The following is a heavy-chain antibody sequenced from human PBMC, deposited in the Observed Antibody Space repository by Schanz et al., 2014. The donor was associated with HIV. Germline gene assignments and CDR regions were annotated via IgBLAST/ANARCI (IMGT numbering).Heavy chain of an antibody. V-gene: IGHV3-23*04. Sequence: VQLVESGGGVVQPGGSLRLSCAASGFTFSSYAMSVFRPAPGKGLEWVSAISGSISTTFYADSVKGRFTISRDNSRNALYLHMNSLRADDTAIYYCVKAYSSGFSGAGSGVQGALVTVSS. CDR2: ISGSISTT. D-gene: IGHD5-18*01. CDR3: VKAYSSGFSGAGS. J-gene: IGHJ4*02. CDR1: GFTFSSYA.